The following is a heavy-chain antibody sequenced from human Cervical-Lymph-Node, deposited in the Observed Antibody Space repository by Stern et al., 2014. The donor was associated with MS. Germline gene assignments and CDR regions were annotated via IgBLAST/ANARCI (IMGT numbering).Heavy chain of an antibody. V-gene: IGHV4-39*01. Sequence: QLVESGPGLVKPSETLSLTCTVSGGSISRSTYYWGWIRQPPGKGLEWIGNIYYSGTTYYDPSLKSRVTISVHPATNPFSPKQNPVTAVETAVYYCARLTGIIDSWGQGTLVAVSS. CDR3: ARLTGIIDS. J-gene: IGHJ4*02. CDR2: IYYSGTT. CDR1: GGSISRSTYY. D-gene: IGHD5-24*01.